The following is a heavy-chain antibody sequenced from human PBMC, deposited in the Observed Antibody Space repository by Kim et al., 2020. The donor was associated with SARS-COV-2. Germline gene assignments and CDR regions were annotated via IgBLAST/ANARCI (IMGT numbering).Heavy chain of an antibody. Sequence: GGSLRLSCAASGFTFSSYGMHWVRQAPGKGLEWVAVISYDGSNKYYADSVKGRFTISRDNSKNTLYLQMNSLRAEDTAVYYCASLLNGPDFDYWGQGTLVTVSS. CDR3: ASLLNGPDFDY. V-gene: IGHV3-33*05. J-gene: IGHJ4*02. CDR2: ISYDGSNK. CDR1: GFTFSSYG. D-gene: IGHD3-9*01.